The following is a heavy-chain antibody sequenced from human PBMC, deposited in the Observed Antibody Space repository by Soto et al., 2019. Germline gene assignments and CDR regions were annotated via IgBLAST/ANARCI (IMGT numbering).Heavy chain of an antibody. V-gene: IGHV3-33*01. D-gene: IGHD5-18*01. J-gene: IGHJ4*02. CDR2: IWYDGSNK. Sequence: QVQLVESGGGVVQPGRSLRLSCAASGFTFSSYGIHWVRQAPGKGLEWVAVIWYDGSNKYYADSVKGRFTISRDNSKNTLYLQMNSLRAEDTAVYYCARAGPGIQLQDYWGQGTLVTVSS. CDR1: GFTFSSYG. CDR3: ARAGPGIQLQDY.